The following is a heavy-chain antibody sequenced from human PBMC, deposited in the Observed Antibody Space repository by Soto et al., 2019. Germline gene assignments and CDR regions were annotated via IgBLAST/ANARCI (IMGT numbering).Heavy chain of an antibody. CDR3: TRVLTIEARPYYYGMDV. D-gene: IGHD6-6*01. CDR2: IRSKAYGGTT. Sequence: GGSLRLSCTASGFTFGDYAMSWFRQAPGKGLEWVGFIRSKAYGGTTEYAASVKGRFTISRDDSKSIAYLQMNSLKTEDTAVYYCTRVLTIEARPYYYGMDVWGQGTTVTVSS. J-gene: IGHJ6*02. V-gene: IGHV3-49*03. CDR1: GFTFGDYA.